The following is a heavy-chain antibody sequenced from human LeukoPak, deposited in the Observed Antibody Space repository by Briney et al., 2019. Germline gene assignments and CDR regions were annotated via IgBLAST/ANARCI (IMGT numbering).Heavy chain of an antibody. Sequence: SSETLSLTCTVSGGSISSYYWSWIRQPPGKGLEWIGYSYYSGSTNYSPSLKGRVTISVDTSKNQFSLKLSSVTAADTAVYYCAREVGDGYGDYWGQGTLVTVSS. D-gene: IGHD5-24*01. V-gene: IGHV4-59*01. CDR3: AREVGDGYGDY. J-gene: IGHJ4*02. CDR2: SYYSGST. CDR1: GGSISSYY.